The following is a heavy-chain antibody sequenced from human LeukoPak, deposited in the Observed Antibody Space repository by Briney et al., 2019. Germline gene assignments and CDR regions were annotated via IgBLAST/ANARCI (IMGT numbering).Heavy chain of an antibody. CDR3: ARGASLLWFGELNWFDP. CDR2: INHSGST. J-gene: IGHJ5*02. D-gene: IGHD3-10*01. V-gene: IGHV4-34*01. CDR1: GGSFSGYY. Sequence: PSETLSLTCAVYGGSFSGYYWSWIRQPPGKGLEWIGEINHSGSTNYNPSLKSRVTISVDTSKNQFSLKLSSVTAADTAVYYCARGASLLWFGELNWFDPWGQGTLVTVSS.